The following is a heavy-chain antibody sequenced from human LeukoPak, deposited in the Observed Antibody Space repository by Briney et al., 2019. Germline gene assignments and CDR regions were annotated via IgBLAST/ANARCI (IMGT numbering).Heavy chain of an antibody. CDR1: YSFPNYW. CDR3: ARRVSETGSPLDM. J-gene: IGHJ3*02. D-gene: IGHD3-10*01. V-gene: IGHV5-51*01. CDR2: INFANSDT. Sequence: GEALQISCRGYSFPNYWIGWVRQVPGKGLEWMALINFANSDTRYSPSFQGQVVVSVDRSINTAYLQWTSLEASDTAMYYCARRVSETGSPLDMWGQGTMVSVSS.